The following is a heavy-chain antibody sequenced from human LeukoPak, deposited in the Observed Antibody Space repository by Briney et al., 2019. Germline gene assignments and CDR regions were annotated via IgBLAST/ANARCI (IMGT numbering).Heavy chain of an antibody. Sequence: SETLSLTCAVSGYSISSGYYWGWIRQPPGKGLEWIGSIYHSGSTYYNPSLKSRVTISVDTSKNQFSLKLSSVTAADTAVYYCASRSGKVFDYWGQGTLVTVSS. CDR3: ASRSGKVFDY. CDR2: IYHSGST. J-gene: IGHJ4*02. V-gene: IGHV4-38-2*01. CDR1: GYSISSGYY. D-gene: IGHD1-1*01.